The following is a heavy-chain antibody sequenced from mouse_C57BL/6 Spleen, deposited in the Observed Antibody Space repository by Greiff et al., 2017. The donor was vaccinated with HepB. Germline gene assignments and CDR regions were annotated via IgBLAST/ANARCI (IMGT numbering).Heavy chain of an antibody. V-gene: IGHV1-81*01. CDR3: AREGIYEGDFDY. D-gene: IGHD2-3*01. CDR1: GYTFTSYG. CDR2: IYPRSGNT. Sequence: VNVVESGAELARPGASVKLSCKASGYTFTSYGISWVKQRTGQGLEWIGEIYPRSGNTYYKEKFKGKATLTADKSSSTAYMELRSLTSEDSAVYFCAREGIYEGDFDYWGQGTTLTVSS. J-gene: IGHJ2*01.